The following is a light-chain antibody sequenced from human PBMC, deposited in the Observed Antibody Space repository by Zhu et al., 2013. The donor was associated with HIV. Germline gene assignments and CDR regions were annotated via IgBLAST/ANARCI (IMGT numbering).Light chain of an antibody. CDR2: GAS. CDR3: QHYGDSVWT. V-gene: IGKV3-20*01. CDR1: QSVGSRY. J-gene: IGKJ1*01. Sequence: EIVLTQSPGTLSLSPGERVTLSCRASQSVGSRYLAWYLQRPGQAPRLLIYGASNRATGISDRFSGSGSGTDFTLTISRLELEDFAVYYCQHYGDSVWTFGQGTKVEIK.